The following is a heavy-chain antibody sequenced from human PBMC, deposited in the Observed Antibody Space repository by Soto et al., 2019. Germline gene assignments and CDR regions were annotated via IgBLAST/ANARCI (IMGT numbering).Heavy chain of an antibody. CDR1: GFIFSIYS. CDR2: ISSSSDTI. Sequence: PGGSLRLSCAASGFIFSIYSMNWVRQAPGKGLEWASYISSSSDTIYYADSVKGRFTISRDNAKNSLYLQMNSLRAEDTAVYYCARDPRYCSGGNCYSSYYYYYLDVWGIGTTVTVSS. D-gene: IGHD2-15*01. J-gene: IGHJ6*03. V-gene: IGHV3-48*01. CDR3: ARDPRYCSGGNCYSSYYYYYLDV.